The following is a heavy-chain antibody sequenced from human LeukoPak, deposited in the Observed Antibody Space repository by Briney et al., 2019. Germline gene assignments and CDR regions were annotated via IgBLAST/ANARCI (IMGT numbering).Heavy chain of an antibody. CDR1: GGSFSGYY. CDR2: INHSGST. Sequence: SETLSLTCAVYGGSFSGYYWSWIRQPPGKGLEWIGEINHSGSTNYNPSLKSRVTISVDTSKNQFSLKLSSVTAADTAVYYCARGRRAAAGLYYYYYYGMDVWGQGTTVTVSS. V-gene: IGHV4-34*01. J-gene: IGHJ6*02. D-gene: IGHD6-13*01. CDR3: ARGRRAAAGLYYYYYYGMDV.